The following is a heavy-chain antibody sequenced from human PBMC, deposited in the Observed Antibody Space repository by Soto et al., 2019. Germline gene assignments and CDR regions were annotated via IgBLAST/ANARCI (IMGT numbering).Heavy chain of an antibody. J-gene: IGHJ5*02. Sequence: SETLSLTCTVSGGAITSGGYSWSWIRQHPGKGLEWIGYIYYSGTTYYNPSLKSRVTISVDTSKNQFSLKVTSVTAADTAVYYWAREGNGTTPGWFDPWGQGIQVTVSS. CDR2: IYYSGTT. D-gene: IGHD1-7*01. CDR1: GGAITSGGYS. CDR3: AREGNGTTPGWFDP. V-gene: IGHV4-31*03.